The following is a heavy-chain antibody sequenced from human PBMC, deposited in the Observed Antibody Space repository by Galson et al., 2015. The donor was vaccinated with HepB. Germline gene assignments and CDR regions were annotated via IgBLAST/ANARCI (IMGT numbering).Heavy chain of an antibody. CDR1: GYTFTNYY. CDR3: ARGGYNFGTGYFDY. D-gene: IGHD5-18*01. V-gene: IGHV1-46*01. J-gene: IGHJ4*02. CDR2: LI. Sequence: SVKVSCKASGYTFTNYYLHWVRQAPGQGLEWMGMLISYAQKFQGRLTMTRDTSTSTVYMELRSLRSEDTAVYYCARGGYNFGTGYFDYWGQGTLVTVSS.